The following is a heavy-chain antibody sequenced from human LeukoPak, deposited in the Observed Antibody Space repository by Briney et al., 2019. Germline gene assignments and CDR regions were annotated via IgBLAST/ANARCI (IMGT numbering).Heavy chain of an antibody. Sequence: SVKVSCKASGGTFSSYAISWVRQAPGQGLEWMGRIIPILGIANYAQKFQGRVTITADKSTSTAYMELSSLRSEDTAVYYCASRSGEVYYYDSSGYYPEYFQHWGQGTLVTVSS. CDR3: ASRSGEVYYYDSSGYYPEYFQH. CDR2: IIPILGIA. J-gene: IGHJ1*01. V-gene: IGHV1-69*04. D-gene: IGHD3-22*01. CDR1: GGTFSSYA.